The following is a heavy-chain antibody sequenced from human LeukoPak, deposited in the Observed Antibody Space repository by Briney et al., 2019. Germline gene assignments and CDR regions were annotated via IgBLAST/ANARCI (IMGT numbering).Heavy chain of an antibody. CDR1: GFTFRSHS. Sequence: GGSLRLSCAASGFTFRSHSLDWVRQAPGKGLEWVSSITGSGSIQYGDSVKGRFTISRDNAKNPLYLQMNSLRAEDTAVYYCVRDVIHSYFDIWGQGILVTVSS. D-gene: IGHD2-21*01. J-gene: IGHJ4*02. V-gene: IGHV3-21*01. CDR3: VRDVIHSYFDI. CDR2: ITGSGSI.